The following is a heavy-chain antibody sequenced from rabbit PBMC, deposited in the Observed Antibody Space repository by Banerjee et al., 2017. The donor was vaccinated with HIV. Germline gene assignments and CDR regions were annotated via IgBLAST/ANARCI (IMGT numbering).Heavy chain of an antibody. CDR1: GFDISDYYY. CDR3: ARDIAGVIGWHFNL. J-gene: IGHJ4*01. CDR2: INTISGGT. V-gene: IGHV1S45*01. D-gene: IGHD1-1*01. Sequence: QEQLEESGGGLVKPEGSLTLTCKASGFDISDYYYMSWVRHAQGKGLELIACINTISGGTVYATWAQRRFTISKASWTTVTLQIISLTAADTASYFCARDIAGVIGWHFNLLGQGTLVTVS.